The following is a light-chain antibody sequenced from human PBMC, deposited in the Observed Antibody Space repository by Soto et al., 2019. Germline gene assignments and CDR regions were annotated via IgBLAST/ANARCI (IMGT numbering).Light chain of an antibody. CDR3: QQSYSTPRT. J-gene: IGKJ1*01. CDR1: QSISSY. V-gene: IGKV1-39*01. CDR2: VTS. Sequence: FQMTQSPSSLSASLGERVTIXXRASQSISSYLNWYQHNPGTAPKLXTYVTSSLQSGGPSRFSGSGAGTDFTLTISSLQPEDFATYFCQQSYSTPRTFGEGTKVDIK.